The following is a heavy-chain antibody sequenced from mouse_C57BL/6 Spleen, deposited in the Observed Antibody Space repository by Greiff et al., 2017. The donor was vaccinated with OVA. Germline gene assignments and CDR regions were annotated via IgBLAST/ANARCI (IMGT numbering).Heavy chain of an antibody. J-gene: IGHJ4*01. CDR2: IWSGGST. Sequence: QVQLQQSGPGLVQPSQSLSITCTVSGFSLTSYGVHWVRQSPGTGLEWLGVIWSGGSTDYNAAFISRLSISKDNSKSQVCFKMNSLQADDTAIYYCARKDDYDDGDAMDYWGQGTSVTVSS. CDR1: GFSLTSYG. CDR3: ARKDDYDDGDAMDY. V-gene: IGHV2-2*01. D-gene: IGHD2-4*01.